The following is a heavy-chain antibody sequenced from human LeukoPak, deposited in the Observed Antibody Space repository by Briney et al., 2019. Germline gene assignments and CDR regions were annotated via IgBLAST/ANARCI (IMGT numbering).Heavy chain of an antibody. Sequence: PGGSLRLSCAASGFTFSSYWMHWVRQAPGKGLVCVSRITSDGSSTSYADFVGGRFTISRDNAKNTVYLQMNSLRPEDTAVYYCARDLTGAVFDFWGQGTLVTVSS. V-gene: IGHV3-74*01. D-gene: IGHD1-26*01. CDR2: ITSDGSST. CDR1: GFTFSSYW. J-gene: IGHJ4*02. CDR3: ARDLTGAVFDF.